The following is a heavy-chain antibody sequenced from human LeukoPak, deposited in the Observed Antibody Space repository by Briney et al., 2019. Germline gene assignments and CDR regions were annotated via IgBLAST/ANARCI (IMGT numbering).Heavy chain of an antibody. D-gene: IGHD6-19*01. Sequence: PGGSLSLSCAPSGLTLSNFWMTWVRHAPEGGRDWVANIKHDGRETKYVDSVKGRFTISGDNAKNSLYLQMSSLRAEDTAVYYCARGRYSSGWYHDYWGQGALVTVSS. CDR2: IKHDGRET. J-gene: IGHJ4*02. CDR1: GLTLSNFW. CDR3: ARGRYSSGWYHDY. V-gene: IGHV3-7*04.